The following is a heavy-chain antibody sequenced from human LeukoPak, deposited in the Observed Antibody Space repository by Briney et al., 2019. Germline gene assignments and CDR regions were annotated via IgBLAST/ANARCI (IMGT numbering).Heavy chain of an antibody. CDR2: IYYSGST. CDR3: ARAWSRDHFDY. V-gene: IGHV4-59*01. Sequence: SETLSLTCTVSGGSISSYYWSWIRQPPGKGLEWIGYIYYSGSTNHNPSLKSRVTISVDTSKNQFSLKLSSVTAADTAVYYCARAWSRDHFDYWGQGTLVTVSS. J-gene: IGHJ4*02. CDR1: GGSISSYY. D-gene: IGHD3-3*01.